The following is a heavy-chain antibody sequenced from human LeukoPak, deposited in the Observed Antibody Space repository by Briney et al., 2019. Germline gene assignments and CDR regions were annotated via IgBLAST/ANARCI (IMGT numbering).Heavy chain of an antibody. CDR1: GYTFTNYY. D-gene: IGHD1-26*01. J-gene: IGHJ5*02. CDR3: ARGGSGSYRNWFDP. V-gene: IGHV1-46*01. Sequence: ASVKVSCKASGYTFTNYYIHWVRQAPGQGLEWMGLINPGGGNTNYAQNFQGRVTMTRDTSISTAYMELSRLRSDDTAVYYCARGGSGSYRNWFDPWGQGTLVTVSS. CDR2: INPGGGNT.